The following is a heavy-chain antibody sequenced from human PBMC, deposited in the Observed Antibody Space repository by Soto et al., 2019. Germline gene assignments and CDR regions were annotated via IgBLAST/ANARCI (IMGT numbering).Heavy chain of an antibody. Sequence: QVQLVQSGAEVKKPGSSVKVSCKASGGTFSSYATNWVRQAPGQGLEWMGRIIPVSGTSEYAQRCQGRVTITADESTSTAYMELSSLRSEDTAVYYCARDAQGERTGMDVWSQGTTVTVSS. V-gene: IGHV1-69*18. D-gene: IGHD3-10*02. J-gene: IGHJ6*02. CDR2: IIPVSGTS. CDR3: ARDAQGERTGMDV. CDR1: GGTFSSYA.